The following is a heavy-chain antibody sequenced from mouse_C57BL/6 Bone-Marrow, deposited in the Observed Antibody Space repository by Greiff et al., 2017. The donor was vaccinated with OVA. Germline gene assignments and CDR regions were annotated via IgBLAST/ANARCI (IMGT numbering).Heavy chain of an antibody. D-gene: IGHD3-2*02. J-gene: IGHJ3*01. CDR1: GYSFTDYN. Sequence: VQLKQSGPELVKPGASVKISCKASGYSFTDYNMNWVKQSNGKSLEWIGVINHNYGTTSYNQKFKGKATLTVDQSSSTAYMQLNSLTSEDSAVYYCASRQLRLTWFAYWGQGTLVTVSA. V-gene: IGHV1-39*01. CDR2: INHNYGTT. CDR3: ASRQLRLTWFAY.